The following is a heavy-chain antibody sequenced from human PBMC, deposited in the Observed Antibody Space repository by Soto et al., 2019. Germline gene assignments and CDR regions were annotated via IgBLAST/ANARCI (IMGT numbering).Heavy chain of an antibody. CDR3: ARADYGDYGEDY. J-gene: IGHJ4*02. CDR2: ISSSSYI. D-gene: IGHD4-17*01. CDR1: GFTFSSYS. V-gene: IGHV3-21*01. Sequence: PGGSLRLSCAASGFTFSSYSMNWVRQAPGKGLEWVSSISSSSYIYYADSVKGRFTISRDNAKNSLYLQMNSLRAEDTAVYYCARADYGDYGEDYWGQGTLVTVSS.